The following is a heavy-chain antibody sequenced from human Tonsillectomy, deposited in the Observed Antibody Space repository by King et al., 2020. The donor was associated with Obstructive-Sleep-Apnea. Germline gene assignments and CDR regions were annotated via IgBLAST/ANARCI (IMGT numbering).Heavy chain of an antibody. CDR2: IYYSGST. J-gene: IGHJ5*02. Sequence: QLQESGPGLVKPSETLSLTCTVSGGSISSSSYYWGWLRQPPGKGLEWIGSIYYSGSTNYKPSLKSRVTISIDTSKNQFSLKLSSVTAADTAVYYCARVPYITGWSGWFDPWGQGTLVTVSS. V-gene: IGHV4-39*07. CDR3: ARVPYITGWSGWFDP. D-gene: IGHD6-19*01. CDR1: GGSISSSSYY.